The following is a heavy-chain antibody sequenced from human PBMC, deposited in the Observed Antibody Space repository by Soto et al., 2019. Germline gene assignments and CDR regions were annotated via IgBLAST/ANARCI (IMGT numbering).Heavy chain of an antibody. CDR2: TYYRSKWYN. Sequence: SHTLSLTCAISGYSVSSNSAALNWIRQSPSRGLEWLGRTYYRSKWYNDYAVSVKSRITINPDTSKNQFSLQPNSVTPEDTAVYYCARDLTAVAGTPLYFDYWGQGTLVTVSS. J-gene: IGHJ4*02. CDR3: ARDLTAVAGTPLYFDY. D-gene: IGHD6-19*01. V-gene: IGHV6-1*01. CDR1: GYSVSSNSAA.